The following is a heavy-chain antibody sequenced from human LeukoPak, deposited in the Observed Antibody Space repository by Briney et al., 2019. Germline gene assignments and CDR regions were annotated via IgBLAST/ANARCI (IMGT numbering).Heavy chain of an antibody. CDR1: GFTFSSYW. V-gene: IGHV3-30*02. CDR2: IRYDGSNK. J-gene: IGHJ6*04. D-gene: IGHD6-19*01. CDR3: VKSGSSRMDV. Sequence: GGSLRLSCAASGFTFSSYWMSWVRQAPGKGLEWVAFIRYDGSNKYYADSVKGRFTISRDNSKNTLYLRMNSLRAEDTAVYYCVKSGSSRMDVWGKGTTVTISS.